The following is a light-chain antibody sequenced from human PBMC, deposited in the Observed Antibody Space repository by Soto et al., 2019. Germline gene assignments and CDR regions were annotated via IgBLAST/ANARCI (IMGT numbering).Light chain of an antibody. V-gene: IGLV2-8*01. CDR2: EVN. Sequence: VLTQHPSASGSPGQSVAISCTGTSSDVGGYNYVSWYQQHPGKAPKLMIYEVNKRPSGVPDRFSGSKSGNTASLTVSGLQAEDEADYYSSSYAGSSNVFGTGTKVTVL. CDR1: SSDVGGYNY. J-gene: IGLJ1*01. CDR3: SSYAGSSNV.